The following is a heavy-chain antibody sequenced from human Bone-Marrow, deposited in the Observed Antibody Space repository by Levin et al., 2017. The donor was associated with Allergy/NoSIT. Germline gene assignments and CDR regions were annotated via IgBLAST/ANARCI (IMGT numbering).Heavy chain of an antibody. Sequence: GGSLRLSCAASGFSLSGYWMTWVRQIPGKGLEWVANIKEDGSQSYYLDAVKGRFTVSRDNTKNSLSLHMTNLRGEDTAIYYCVREISGSRYNGFDWDDYFYGMDVWGPGVAVSVSS. CDR1: GFSLSGYW. V-gene: IGHV3-7*01. J-gene: IGHJ6*02. CDR2: IKEDGSQS. D-gene: IGHD5-12*01. CDR3: VREISGSRYNGFDWDDYFYGMDV.